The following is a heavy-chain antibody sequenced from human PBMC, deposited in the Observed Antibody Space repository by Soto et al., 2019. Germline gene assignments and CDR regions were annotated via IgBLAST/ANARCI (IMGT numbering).Heavy chain of an antibody. V-gene: IGHV3-23*01. CDR3: AKNPGYYYNSTGYHFDY. Sequence: EVQLLESGGGLVQPGGSLRLSCAAYEFTFSNYAMSWVRQAPGKGLEWVSATSYGGGSRYYADSVKGRFTISRDNSKNTLYLQMNRRTAEDTAVYYCAKNPGYYYNSTGYHFDYWGQGTLVTVSS. CDR1: EFTFSNYA. D-gene: IGHD3-22*01. J-gene: IGHJ4*02. CDR2: TSYGGGSR.